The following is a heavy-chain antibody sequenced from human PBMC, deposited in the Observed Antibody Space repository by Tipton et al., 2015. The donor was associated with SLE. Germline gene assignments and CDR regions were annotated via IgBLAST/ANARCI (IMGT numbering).Heavy chain of an antibody. J-gene: IGHJ4*02. D-gene: IGHD3-16*01. Sequence: SLRLSCAASGFTYSGYDMHWVRQAPGKGLEWVAFIRADGSNKDYADSVKGRFTISRDKSKNTLYLQRKRLRVEDTAVYYCAGGTGAYFDHWGQGTLVTVSS. V-gene: IGHV3-30*02. CDR2: IRADGSNK. CDR3: AGGTGAYFDH. CDR1: GFTYSGYD.